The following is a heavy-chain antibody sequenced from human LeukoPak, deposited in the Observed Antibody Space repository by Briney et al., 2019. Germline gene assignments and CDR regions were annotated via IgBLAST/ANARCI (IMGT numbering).Heavy chain of an antibody. D-gene: IGHD3-10*01. V-gene: IGHV4-30-4*01. J-gene: IGHJ5*02. CDR3: ARYGSGSTWFDP. CDR1: GGSISSANYQ. CDR2: INYSGST. Sequence: PSETLSLTCTVSGGSISSANYQWSWIRQPPGKGLEWIGYINYSGSTYYNPSLKSRVTISVDTSKNHFSLYLNSVTAADTAVYYCARYGSGSTWFDPWGQGTLVTVSS.